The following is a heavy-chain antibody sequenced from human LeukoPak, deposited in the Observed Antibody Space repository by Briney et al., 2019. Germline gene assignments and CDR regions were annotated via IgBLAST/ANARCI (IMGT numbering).Heavy chain of an antibody. D-gene: IGHD1-14*01. V-gene: IGHV1-69*13. CDR2: IVPMFGTT. J-gene: IGHJ6*03. CDR1: GYTFTSYG. CDR3: ASGPFLTFDHTPEGYYHYYMDV. Sequence: SVKVSCKASGYTFTSYGISWVRQAPGQGLEWMGGIVPMFGTTNYAQKFQGRLTITADASTSTAYMELSSLRSEDTAVYYCASGPFLTFDHTPEGYYHYYMDVWGTGTTVTTSS.